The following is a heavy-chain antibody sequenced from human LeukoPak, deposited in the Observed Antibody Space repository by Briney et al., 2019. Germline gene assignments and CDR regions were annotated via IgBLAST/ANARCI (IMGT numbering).Heavy chain of an antibody. J-gene: IGHJ6*02. CDR1: GYSFTSYW. CDR3: ARSSGYCSSTSCYYYYYGMDV. V-gene: IGHV5-51*01. Sequence: GESLEISCKGSGYSFTSYWIGWVRQMPGRGLEWMGIIYPGDSDTRYSPSFQGQVTISADKSISTAYLQWSSLKASDTAMYYCARSSGYCSSTSCYYYYYGMDVWGQGTTVTVSS. D-gene: IGHD2-2*01. CDR2: IYPGDSDT.